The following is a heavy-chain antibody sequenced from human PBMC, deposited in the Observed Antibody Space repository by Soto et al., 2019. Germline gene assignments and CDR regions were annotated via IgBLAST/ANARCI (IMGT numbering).Heavy chain of an antibody. J-gene: IGHJ4*02. CDR1: GYTFTSYY. CDR3: ARVYCSGGSCYSIDY. D-gene: IGHD2-15*01. V-gene: IGHV1-46*03. Sequence: QVQLVQSGAEVKKPGASVKVSCKASGYTFTSYYMHWVRQAPGQGLEWMGIINPSGSTSYAQKFQGRVTMTRDTSTSTVYMELSRLRSEDTAVYYCARVYCSGGSCYSIDYWGQGTLVTVSS. CDR2: INPSGST.